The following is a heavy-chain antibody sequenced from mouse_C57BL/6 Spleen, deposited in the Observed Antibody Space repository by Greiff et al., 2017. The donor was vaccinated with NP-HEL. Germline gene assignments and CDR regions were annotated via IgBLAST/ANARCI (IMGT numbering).Heavy chain of an antibody. CDR3: ARLDYYSSSPFAY. CDR1: GFTFSDYG. Sequence: EVMLVESGGGLVKPGGSLKLSCAASGFTFSDYGMHWVRQAPEKGLEWVAYISSGSSTIYYADTVKGRFTISRDNAKNTLFLQMTSLRSEDTAMYYCARLDYYSSSPFAYWGQGTLVTVSA. D-gene: IGHD1-1*01. V-gene: IGHV5-17*01. CDR2: ISSGSSTI. J-gene: IGHJ3*01.